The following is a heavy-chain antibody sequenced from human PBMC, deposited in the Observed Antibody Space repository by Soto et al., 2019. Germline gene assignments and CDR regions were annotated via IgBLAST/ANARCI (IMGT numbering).Heavy chain of an antibody. Sequence: GAAVKVSCKASGGTFSSYAISWVRQAPGQGLEWIGGIIPIFGTANYAQKFQGRVTITADKSTSTAYMELSSLRSEDTAVYYCARDFFATLWFGDLLQMDPFYYYGMDVWGQGTPVTVSS. CDR2: IIPIFGTA. CDR1: GGTFSSYA. D-gene: IGHD3-10*01. J-gene: IGHJ6*02. V-gene: IGHV1-69*06. CDR3: ARDFFATLWFGDLLQMDPFYYYGMDV.